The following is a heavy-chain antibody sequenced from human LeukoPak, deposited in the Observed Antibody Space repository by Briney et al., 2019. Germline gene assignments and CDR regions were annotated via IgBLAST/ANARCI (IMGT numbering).Heavy chain of an antibody. Sequence: GGSLRLSCAASGFAFSSYWMHWVRQAPGKGLVWVSRINSDGSSTTYADSVKGRFTISRDNAKNTLYLQMDSLRAEDTAMYYCAKGVVRYYNGMDVWGQGTTVTVSS. CDR1: GFAFSSYW. CDR3: AKGVVRYYNGMDV. J-gene: IGHJ6*02. V-gene: IGHV3-74*01. CDR2: INSDGSST.